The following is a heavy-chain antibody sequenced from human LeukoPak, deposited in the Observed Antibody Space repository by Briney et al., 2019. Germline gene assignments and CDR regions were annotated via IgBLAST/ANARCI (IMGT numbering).Heavy chain of an antibody. V-gene: IGHV3-21*04. J-gene: IGHJ3*02. D-gene: IGHD3-9*01. CDR3: ARGILTGPIYAFDI. CDR2: ISSSSSYI. CDR1: GFTFSSYS. Sequence: GGSLRLSCAASGFTFSSYSMNWVRQAPGKGLEWVSSISSSSSYIYYADSVKGRFTISRDNAKNSLYLQMNSLRAEDTAVYYCARGILTGPIYAFDIWGRGTMVTVSS.